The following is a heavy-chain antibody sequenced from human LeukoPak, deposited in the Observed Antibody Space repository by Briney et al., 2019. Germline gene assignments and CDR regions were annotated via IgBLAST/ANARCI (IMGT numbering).Heavy chain of an antibody. J-gene: IGHJ5*02. Sequence: SETLSLTCTVSGYSISSGYFWGWIRQPPGKGLEWIGEIYHSGSTYYTPSLKSRVTISIDTSKNQFSLKLSSVTAADTAVYYCARAYSSSWYFNWFDPWGQGTLVTVSS. CDR3: ARAYSSSWYFNWFDP. CDR1: GYSISSGYF. D-gene: IGHD6-13*01. CDR2: IYHSGST. V-gene: IGHV4-38-2*02.